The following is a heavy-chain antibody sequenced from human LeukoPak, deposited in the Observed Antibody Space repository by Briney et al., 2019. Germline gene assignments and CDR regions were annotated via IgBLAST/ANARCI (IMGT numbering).Heavy chain of an antibody. CDR3: ARALSIAARPILDY. D-gene: IGHD6-6*01. CDR2: ISSSSSYI. CDR1: GFTFSSYS. Sequence: GGSLRLSCAASGFTFSSYSMNWVRQAPGKGLEWVSSISSSSSYIYYADSVKGRFTISRDNAKNSLYLQMNSLRAEDTAVYYCARALSIAARPILDYWGQGTLVTVSS. V-gene: IGHV3-21*01. J-gene: IGHJ4*02.